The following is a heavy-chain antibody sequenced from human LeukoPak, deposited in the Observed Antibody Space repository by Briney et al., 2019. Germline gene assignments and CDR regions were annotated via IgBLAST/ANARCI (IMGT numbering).Heavy chain of an antibody. CDR3: TKDPSPTMTIYWYFDL. D-gene: IGHD4-17*01. CDR2: TSGSGGTT. Sequence: GGSPRLSCAASGFTFSSYAMSWVRQAPGKGLEWVSETSGSGGTTYYADSVKGRFTISRDNSKNTLYLQMNSLRAEDTAVYYCTKDPSPTMTIYWYFDLWGRGTLVTVSS. V-gene: IGHV3-23*01. CDR1: GFTFSSYA. J-gene: IGHJ2*01.